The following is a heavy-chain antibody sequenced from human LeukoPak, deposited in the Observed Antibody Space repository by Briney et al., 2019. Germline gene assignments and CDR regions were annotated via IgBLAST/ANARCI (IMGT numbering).Heavy chain of an antibody. V-gene: IGHV3-23*01. D-gene: IGHD1-26*01. Sequence: PGGTLRLSCAASGFTFSSYSMNWVRQAPGKGLEWVSAISASGGSTYYADSVKGRFTISRDKSKNTLYLQMNSLRAEDTALYYCAKDRGGSYYSSFDYWGQGTLVTVSS. CDR2: ISASGGST. CDR1: GFTFSSYS. J-gene: IGHJ4*02. CDR3: AKDRGGSYYSSFDY.